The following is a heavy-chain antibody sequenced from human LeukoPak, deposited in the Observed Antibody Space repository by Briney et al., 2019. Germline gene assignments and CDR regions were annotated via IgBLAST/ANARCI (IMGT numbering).Heavy chain of an antibody. D-gene: IGHD3-22*01. CDR2: LWSDGSNT. J-gene: IGHJ4*02. Sequence: HPGRSLRLSCAASGFNFRRYGLHWVRQAPGKSLEWVAFLWSDGSNTNYADSVKGRFTISRDISKNSLYLQMNSLRAEDTAVYYCAKDLGSGYYYNSDYWGQGTLVSVSS. CDR1: GFNFRRYG. V-gene: IGHV3-33*06. CDR3: AKDLGSGYYYNSDY.